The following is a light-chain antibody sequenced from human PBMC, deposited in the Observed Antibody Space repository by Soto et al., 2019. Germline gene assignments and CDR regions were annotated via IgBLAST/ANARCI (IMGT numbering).Light chain of an antibody. Sequence: QSVLTQPPSASGTPGQTVTISCSGSGSNIGENAVNWYQHLPGTAPQLLIYSNALRPSGVPHRFSGSKSGTAGSLAISGLQSEDEAHYYCAAWDGSLKAMLFGGGTKLTVL. CDR3: AAWDGSLKAML. J-gene: IGLJ3*02. V-gene: IGLV1-44*01. CDR2: SNA. CDR1: GSNIGENA.